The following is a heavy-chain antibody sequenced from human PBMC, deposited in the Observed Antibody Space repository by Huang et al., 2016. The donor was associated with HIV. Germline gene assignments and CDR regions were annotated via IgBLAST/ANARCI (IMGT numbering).Heavy chain of an antibody. CDR2: ISNSGGAI. Sequence: QVHLVESGGGLVKPGGSLRVSFAGAGFKFSDYYMSWIRQSPGKGLEWVSYISNSGGAIYYADSVKGRFTISRDNAKNSLNLQMNNLRADDTGIYFCARAGLAAAGAFDDWGPGTQITVSS. V-gene: IGHV3-11*01. CDR3: ARAGLAAAGAFDD. CDR1: GFKFSDYY. J-gene: IGHJ3*01. D-gene: IGHD6-13*01.